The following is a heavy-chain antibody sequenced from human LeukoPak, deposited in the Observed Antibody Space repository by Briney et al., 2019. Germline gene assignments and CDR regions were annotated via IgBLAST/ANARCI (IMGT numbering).Heavy chain of an antibody. J-gene: IGHJ4*02. CDR3: ARDGYGSGSYSPFDY. Sequence: PGGSLRLSCAASGFTFSSYSMNWVRQAPGKGLEWVSSISSSSSYIYYADSVKGRFTISRDNAKNSLYLQMNSLRAEDTAVYYCARDGYGSGSYSPFDYWGQGTLVTVSS. CDR1: GFTFSSYS. CDR2: ISSSSSYI. V-gene: IGHV3-21*01. D-gene: IGHD3-10*01.